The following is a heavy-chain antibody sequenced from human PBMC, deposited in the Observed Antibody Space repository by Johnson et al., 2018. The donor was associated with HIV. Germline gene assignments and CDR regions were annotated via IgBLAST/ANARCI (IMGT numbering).Heavy chain of an antibody. J-gene: IGHJ3*02. V-gene: IGHV3-66*04. D-gene: IGHD3-22*01. CDR3: ARRDDIRNGAFDI. Sequence: MLLVESGGGVVQPGGSLRLSCAASGFTFSSYGMHWVRQAPGKGLEWVSVIYSGGSTYYADSVKGRFTISRDNSKNTLYLQLNSLRAEDTAVYYCARRDDIRNGAFDIWGQGTMVTVSS. CDR2: IYSGGST. CDR1: GFTFSSYG.